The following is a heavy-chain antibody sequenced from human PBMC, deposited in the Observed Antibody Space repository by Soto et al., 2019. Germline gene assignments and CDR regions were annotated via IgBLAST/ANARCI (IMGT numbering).Heavy chain of an antibody. D-gene: IGHD3-9*01. CDR3: ARAYYDILTGSYYFDY. V-gene: IGHV4-59*01. Sequence: SGTLSLTCTVSGGSICSYFWSWIRPPPGKGLEWIGYIYYSGSTNYNPSLKSRVTISVDTSKNQFSMKLSSVTAADTAVYYCARAYYDILTGSYYFDYWGQGTLVTVSS. J-gene: IGHJ4*02. CDR1: GGSICSYF. CDR2: IYYSGST.